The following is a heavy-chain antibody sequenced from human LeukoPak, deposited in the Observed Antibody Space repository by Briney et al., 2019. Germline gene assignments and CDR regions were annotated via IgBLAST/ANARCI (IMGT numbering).Heavy chain of an antibody. CDR3: ARDCDRSGYYCY. D-gene: IGHD3-22*01. Sequence: WASVKVSCKASGYTFTNYGISWVRQAPGQGLEWMGWISGDNGNTYCAQKLQARITMTTDTSTSTAYMELRSLRSDDTAVYYCARDCDRSGYYCYWGQGTLVTVSS. CDR2: ISGDNGNT. CDR1: GYTFTNYG. V-gene: IGHV1-18*01. J-gene: IGHJ4*02.